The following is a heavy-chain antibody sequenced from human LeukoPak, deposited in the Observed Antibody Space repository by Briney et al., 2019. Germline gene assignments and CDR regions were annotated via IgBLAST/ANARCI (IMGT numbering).Heavy chain of an antibody. D-gene: IGHD3-10*01. Sequence: SETLSLTCTVSGGSINGYYWSWIRQPPGKGLEWIGTIYYSGSTYYNPSLKSRVTISVDTSKNQFSLKLSSVTASDTAVYYCARRFAPSRNDAFDIWGQGTMVTVSS. V-gene: IGHV4-39*01. CDR3: ARRFAPSRNDAFDI. CDR2: IYYSGST. J-gene: IGHJ3*02. CDR1: GGSINGYY.